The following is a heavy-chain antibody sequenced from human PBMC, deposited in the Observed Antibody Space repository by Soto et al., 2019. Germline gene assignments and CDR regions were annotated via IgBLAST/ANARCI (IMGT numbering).Heavy chain of an antibody. V-gene: IGHV1-3*01. CDR2: INAGNGNT. D-gene: IGHD3-22*01. CDR3: ARLPYYDSSGYYFDY. Sequence: ASVKVSCKASGYTFTSYAMHWVRQAPGQRLEWMGWINAGNGNTKYSQKIQGRVNITRDTSASTAYMELSSLRSEDTAVYYCARLPYYDSSGYYFDYWGQGTLVTVSS. CDR1: GYTFTSYA. J-gene: IGHJ4*02.